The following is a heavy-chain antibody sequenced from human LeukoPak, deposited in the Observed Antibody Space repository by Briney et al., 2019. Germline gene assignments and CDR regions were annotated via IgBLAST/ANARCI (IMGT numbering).Heavy chain of an antibody. CDR1: GGTFSNYA. CDR3: ARDGLAYCGGDCYSGTEYFQH. J-gene: IGHJ1*01. V-gene: IGHV1-69*13. Sequence: GASVKVSCKASGGTFSNYAISWVRQAPGQGLEWMGGLIPIFGTANYAQKFQGRVTITADESTSTAYMELSSLRSEDTAVYYCARDGLAYCGGDCYSGTEYFQHWGQGTLVTVSS. CDR2: LIPIFGTA. D-gene: IGHD2-21*01.